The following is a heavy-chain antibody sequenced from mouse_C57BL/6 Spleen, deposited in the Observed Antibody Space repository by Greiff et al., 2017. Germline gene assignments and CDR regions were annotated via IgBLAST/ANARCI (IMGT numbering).Heavy chain of an antibody. Sequence: QVHVKQPGTELVKPGASVKLSCKASGYTFTSYWMHWVKQRPGQGLEWIGNINPSNGGTNYNEKFKSKATLTVDKSSSTAYMQLSSLTSEDSAVYYCARSNSNYPLYFDYWGQGTTLTVSS. J-gene: IGHJ2*01. CDR2: INPSNGGT. CDR1: GYTFTSYW. CDR3: ARSNSNYPLYFDY. D-gene: IGHD2-5*01. V-gene: IGHV1-53*01.